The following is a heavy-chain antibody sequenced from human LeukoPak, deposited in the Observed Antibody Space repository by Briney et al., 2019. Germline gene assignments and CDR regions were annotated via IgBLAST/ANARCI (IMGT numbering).Heavy chain of an antibody. V-gene: IGHV3-66*01. CDR3: ARAPSGSYYAFDY. CDR1: GFTVSSNY. Sequence: GGSLRLSCAASGFTVSSNYMSWVRQAPGKGLEWVSVIYSGGSTYYADSVKGRFTISRDNSKNTLYLQMNSLRAEDTAVYYCARAPSGSYYAFDYWGQGTLVTVSS. CDR2: IYSGGST. J-gene: IGHJ4*02. D-gene: IGHD1-26*01.